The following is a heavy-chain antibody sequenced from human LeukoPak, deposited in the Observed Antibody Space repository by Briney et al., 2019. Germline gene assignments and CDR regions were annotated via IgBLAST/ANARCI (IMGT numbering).Heavy chain of an antibody. Sequence: GVALRRSCAASGFTVSSNYMSWVRQAPGKGLEWVSVIYSGGATYYADSVKGRSTISRDISKNTLYLQMNSLRAEDTAVYYCAREYYDSSGYFKWFDPWGQGTLVTVSS. V-gene: IGHV3-53*01. CDR2: IYSGGAT. J-gene: IGHJ5*02. D-gene: IGHD3-22*01. CDR3: AREYYDSSGYFKWFDP. CDR1: GFTVSSNY.